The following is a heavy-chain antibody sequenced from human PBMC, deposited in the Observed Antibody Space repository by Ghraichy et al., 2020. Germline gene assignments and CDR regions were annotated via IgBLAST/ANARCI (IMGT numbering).Heavy chain of an antibody. CDR2: IYHTGTT. J-gene: IGHJ4*02. CDR3: ARQYGGNSGFDS. CDR1: GGSIRSGGFY. D-gene: IGHD4-23*01. Sequence: TLSLTCTVSGGSIRSGGFYWGWIRQHPGKGLEWLGYIYHTGTTFSDPSLRSRLTISVDTSVNQFSLRLTSVTAADTAVYYCARQYGGNSGFDSWGQGVLVTVSS. V-gene: IGHV4-31*03.